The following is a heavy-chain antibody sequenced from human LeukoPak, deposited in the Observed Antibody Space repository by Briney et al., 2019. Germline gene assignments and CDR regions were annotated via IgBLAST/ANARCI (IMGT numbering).Heavy chain of an antibody. D-gene: IGHD3-22*01. CDR3: ARGADSYYYDSSGYFH. Sequence: GGSLRLSCTVSGFTLSSYEMSWIRQAPGKGLVWVSRINSDGSSTSYADSVKGRFTISRDNAKNTLYLQMNSLRAEDTAVYYCARGADSYYYDSSGYFHWGQGTLVTVSS. CDR2: INSDGSST. J-gene: IGHJ4*02. V-gene: IGHV3-74*01. CDR1: GFTLSSYE.